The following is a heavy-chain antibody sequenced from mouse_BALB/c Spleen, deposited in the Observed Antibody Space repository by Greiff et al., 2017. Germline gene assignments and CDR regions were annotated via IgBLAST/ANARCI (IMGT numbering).Heavy chain of an antibody. CDR2: ISNGGGST. V-gene: IGHV5-12-2*01. CDR1: GFTFSSYT. CDR3: ARFSGYYAMDY. D-gene: IGHD3-1*01. J-gene: IGHJ4*01. Sequence: EVQVVESGGGLVQPGGSLKLSCAASGFTFSSYTMSWVRQTPEKRLEWVAYISNGGGSTYYPDTVKGRFTISRDNAKNTLYLQMSSLKSEDTAMYYCARFSGYYAMDYWGQGTSVTVSS.